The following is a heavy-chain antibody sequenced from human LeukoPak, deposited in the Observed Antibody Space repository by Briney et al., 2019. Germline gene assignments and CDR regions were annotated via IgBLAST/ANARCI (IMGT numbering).Heavy chain of an antibody. D-gene: IGHD3-22*01. Sequence: ASVKVSCKASGYTFTSYYMHWVRQAPGQGLEWMGIINPSGGSTSYAQKFQGRVTMTRNTSISTAYMELSSLRSEDTAVYYCARGRRTSSWGPDSSGYYPFDYWGQGTLSPSPQ. J-gene: IGHJ4*02. CDR3: ARGRRTSSWGPDSSGYYPFDY. V-gene: IGHV1-46*01. CDR1: GYTFTSYY. CDR2: INPSGGST.